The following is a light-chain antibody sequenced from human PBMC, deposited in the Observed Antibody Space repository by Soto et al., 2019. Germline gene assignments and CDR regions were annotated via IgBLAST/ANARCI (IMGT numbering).Light chain of an antibody. Sequence: IVMTQSPVTLSLSPGDRATLSCRASQNVATNVAWYQQKPGQAPRLLIYGASIRATGVPARFSGSGSGTEFTLTLDSLQSEDFAVFYCHQSTSGLRTFGRGTRVEV. CDR1: QNVATN. CDR2: GAS. V-gene: IGKV3-15*01. CDR3: HQSTSGLRT. J-gene: IGKJ1*01.